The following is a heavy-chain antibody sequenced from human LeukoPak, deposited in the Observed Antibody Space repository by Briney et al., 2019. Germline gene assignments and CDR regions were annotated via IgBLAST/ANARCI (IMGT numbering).Heavy chain of an antibody. V-gene: IGHV1-8*03. CDR1: GYTFTSYG. CDR3: ARGRVAILTGYSTFDY. J-gene: IGHJ4*02. D-gene: IGHD3-9*01. Sequence: ASVKVSCKASGYTFTSYGISWVRQAPGQGLEWMGWMNPNSGNTGYAQKFQGRVTITRNTSISTAYMELSSLRSEDTAVYYCARGRVAILTGYSTFDYWGQGTLVTVSS. CDR2: MNPNSGNT.